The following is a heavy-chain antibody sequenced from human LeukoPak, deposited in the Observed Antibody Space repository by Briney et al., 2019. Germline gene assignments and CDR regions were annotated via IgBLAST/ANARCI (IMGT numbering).Heavy chain of an antibody. D-gene: IGHD7-27*01. CDR2: ITTSDGNT. CDR1: GFTFSSYT. CDR3: AKDGGLWVSAHWGDS. V-gene: IGHV3-23*01. J-gene: IGHJ4*02. Sequence: GGSLRLSCAASGFTFSSYTMSWVRQAPGKGLEWVSTITTSDGNTYYADSVKGRFTVSRDNSKNTLFLQMNSLRAEDTAVYYCAKDGGLWVSAHWGDSWGRGTLVTVPS.